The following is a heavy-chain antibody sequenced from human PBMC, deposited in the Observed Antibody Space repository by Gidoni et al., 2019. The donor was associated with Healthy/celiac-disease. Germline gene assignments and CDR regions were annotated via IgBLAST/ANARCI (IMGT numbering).Heavy chain of an antibody. J-gene: IGHJ3*02. CDR1: GFSLSTSGVG. Sequence: QITLKESGPTLVKPTQTLTLTCTFYGFSLSTSGVGVGWIRQPPGKALEWLALIYWDDDKRYSPSLKSRLTITKDTSKNQVVLTMTNMDPVDTATYYCAHIGNYYGSGSYYWALEVAFDIWGQGTMVTVSS. CDR3: AHIGNYYGSGSYYWALEVAFDI. D-gene: IGHD3-10*01. CDR2: IYWDDDK. V-gene: IGHV2-5*02.